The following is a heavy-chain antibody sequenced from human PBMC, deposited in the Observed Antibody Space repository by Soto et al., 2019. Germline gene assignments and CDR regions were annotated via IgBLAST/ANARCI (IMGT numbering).Heavy chain of an antibody. CDR2: INQDGSAK. CDR3: ARDRGPNTNDY. CDR1: GFIFSSSW. V-gene: IGHV3-7*03. D-gene: IGHD7-27*01. J-gene: IGHJ4*02. Sequence: EVQLVESGGGLVQPGGSLGLSCAAPGFIFSSSWMSWVRQAPGKEPEWVACINQDGSAKYYVDSVNGRFTISRDNAKNSLYLQMNSLRAEDTAVYYCARDRGPNTNDYWGQGALVTVSS.